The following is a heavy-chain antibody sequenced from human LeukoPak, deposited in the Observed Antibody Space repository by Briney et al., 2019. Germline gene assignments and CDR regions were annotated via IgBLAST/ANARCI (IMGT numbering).Heavy chain of an antibody. D-gene: IGHD1-1*01. V-gene: IGHV3-7*01. CDR1: GLSISNFW. CDR2: IDKDGNEI. Sequence: GGSLRLSCAASGLSISNFWRHWVRQAPGKGLEWVAIIDKDGNEIKYVDSVKGRFTLSRDNAKNSVYLQMNSLRTEDTALYYCVTDGDKWNDFEYWGQGALVTVSS. J-gene: IGHJ4*02. CDR3: VTDGDKWNDFEY.